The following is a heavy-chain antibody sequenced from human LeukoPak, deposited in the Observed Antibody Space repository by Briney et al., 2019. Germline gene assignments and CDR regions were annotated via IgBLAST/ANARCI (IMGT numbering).Heavy chain of an antibody. D-gene: IGHD5-24*01. CDR1: GYSFTSYW. V-gene: IGHV5-51*01. Sequence: GESLKISCKGSGYSFTSYWIGWVRQMPGKGLEWMGIIYPGDSDTRYSPSFQGQVTISADKSIGTAYLQWSSLKASDTAMYYCARIGGGYNYYYYGMDVWGQGTTVTVSS. CDR2: IYPGDSDT. CDR3: ARIGGGYNYYYYGMDV. J-gene: IGHJ6*02.